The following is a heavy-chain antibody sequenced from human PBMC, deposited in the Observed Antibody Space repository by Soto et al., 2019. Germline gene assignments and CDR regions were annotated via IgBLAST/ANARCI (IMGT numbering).Heavy chain of an antibody. CDR3: ARGQAPEVAVQFDQ. J-gene: IGHJ4*02. D-gene: IGHD1-1*01. CDR2: IGSSGIYI. V-gene: IGHV3-21*01. Sequence: GGSLRLSCEASGFTFSTYNMVWVRQAPGKGLEWVSSIGSSGIYIYYADSVKGRFTISRDNAKNSLYLQMNSLRAEDTAVYYCARGQAPEVAVQFDQWGQGTLVTVSS. CDR1: GFTFSTYN.